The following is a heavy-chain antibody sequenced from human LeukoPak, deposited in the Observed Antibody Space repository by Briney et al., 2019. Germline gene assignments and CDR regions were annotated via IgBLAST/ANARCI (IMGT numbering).Heavy chain of an antibody. D-gene: IGHD3-10*01. CDR1: GFTFSNAW. CDR3: TTGPYDYGSGTYYH. Sequence: PGGSPRLSCAASGFTFSNAWMSWVRQAPGKGREWVGRIKSKTDGGTTDYAAPVKGRFTISRDDSKNTLYVQMNSLKTEDTAVYYCTTGPYDYGSGTYYHWGQGTLVTVSS. V-gene: IGHV3-15*01. CDR2: IKSKTDGGTT. J-gene: IGHJ4*02.